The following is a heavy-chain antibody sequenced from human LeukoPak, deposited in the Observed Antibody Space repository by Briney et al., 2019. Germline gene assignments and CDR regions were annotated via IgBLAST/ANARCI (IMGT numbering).Heavy chain of an antibody. D-gene: IGHD6-13*01. CDR2: IIGSGSST. Sequence: PGGSLRLSCAASAFTFSSYAMSWVRQAPGKGLEWVSAIIGSGSSTYYADSVKGRFTISRGNSKNTLFLQMNSLRAEDTAVYYCAKDRAQQLVLDFWGQGTLVTVSS. CDR3: AKDRAQQLVLDF. V-gene: IGHV3-23*01. J-gene: IGHJ4*02. CDR1: AFTFSSYA.